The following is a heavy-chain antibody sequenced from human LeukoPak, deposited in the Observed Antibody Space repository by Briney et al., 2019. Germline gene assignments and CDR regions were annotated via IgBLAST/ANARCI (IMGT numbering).Heavy chain of an antibody. V-gene: IGHV1-2*02. CDR3: ARSPALLWFGELHPYYFGY. D-gene: IGHD3-10*01. CDR2: INPNSGGT. CDR1: GYTFTGYY. J-gene: IGHJ4*02. Sequence: GASVKVSCKASGYTFTGYYMHWVRQAPGQGLEWMGWINPNSGGTNYAQKFQGRVTMTRDTSISTAYMELSRLRSDDTAVYYCARSPALLWFGELHPYYFGYWGQGTLVTVSS.